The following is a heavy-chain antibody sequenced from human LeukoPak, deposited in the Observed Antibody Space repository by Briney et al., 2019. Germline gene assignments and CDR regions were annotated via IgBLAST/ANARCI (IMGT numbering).Heavy chain of an antibody. J-gene: IGHJ4*02. CDR2: IYYSGST. CDR1: GGSISSYY. Sequence: SETLSLTCTVSGGSISSYYWRWIRQPPGKGLEWIGYIYYSGSTNYNPSLKSRVTISVDTSKNQFSLKLSSVTAADTAVYYCARNYYGSGSYLFDYWGQGTLVTVSS. CDR3: ARNYYGSGSYLFDY. D-gene: IGHD3-10*01. V-gene: IGHV4-59*01.